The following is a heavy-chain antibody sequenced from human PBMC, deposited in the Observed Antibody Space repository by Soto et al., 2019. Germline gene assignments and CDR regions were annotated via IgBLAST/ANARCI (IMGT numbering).Heavy chain of an antibody. CDR2: INHSGST. Sequence: SETLSLTCAVYGGSFSGYYWSWIRQPPGKGLEWIGEINHSGSTNYNPSLKSRVTISVDTSKNQFSLKLSSVTAADTAVYYCARPMVRGVIIWFDPWGQGTLVPSPQ. D-gene: IGHD3-10*01. CDR3: ARPMVRGVIIWFDP. V-gene: IGHV4-34*01. J-gene: IGHJ5*02. CDR1: GGSFSGYY.